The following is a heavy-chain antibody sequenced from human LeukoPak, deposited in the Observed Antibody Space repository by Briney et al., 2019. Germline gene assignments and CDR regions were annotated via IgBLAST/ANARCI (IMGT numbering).Heavy chain of an antibody. J-gene: IGHJ5*02. D-gene: IGHD3-10*01. Sequence: ASVKVSCKASGYAFTGYYIHWVRQAPGQGLEWMGWVIPTSGATNCAQNFQGRVTMTRDTSNSTAYMELNSLRSDDTAVYYCARGLGSGNYFSTLFDPWGQGTLVTVSS. CDR3: ARGLGSGNYFSTLFDP. V-gene: IGHV1-2*02. CDR1: GYAFTGYY. CDR2: VIPTSGAT.